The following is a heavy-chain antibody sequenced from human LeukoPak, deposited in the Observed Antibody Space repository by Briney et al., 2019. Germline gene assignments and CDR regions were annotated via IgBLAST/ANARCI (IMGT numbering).Heavy chain of an antibody. CDR3: ARDVGQLVDLINYGMDV. V-gene: IGHV3-21*01. CDR1: GFPFLSYS. J-gene: IGHJ6*02. CDR2: ISSSSSYI. Sequence: GALRLSCAASGFPFLSYSMIWARQAPGTGLEWVSSISSSSSYIYYADSVKGRFTLSRDNAKNSLYLQMNSLRAEDTAVYYCARDVGQLVDLINYGMDVWGQGTTVTVSS. D-gene: IGHD6-13*01.